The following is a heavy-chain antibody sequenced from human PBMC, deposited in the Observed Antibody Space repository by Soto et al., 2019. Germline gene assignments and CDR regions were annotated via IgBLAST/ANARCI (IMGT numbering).Heavy chain of an antibody. CDR3: AKVSSSWYSGFFDL. Sequence: GGSLRLSCAASGFTFSSHAMTWVRQAPGKGLEWVSGLSGSGGSTYYADSVKGRFTISRDNSMNTLYLKMNTLRAEDTAVYSCAKVSSSWYSGFFDLWGQGTLVPVSS. CDR2: LSGSGGST. V-gene: IGHV3-23*01. D-gene: IGHD6-13*01. CDR1: GFTFSSHA. J-gene: IGHJ4*02.